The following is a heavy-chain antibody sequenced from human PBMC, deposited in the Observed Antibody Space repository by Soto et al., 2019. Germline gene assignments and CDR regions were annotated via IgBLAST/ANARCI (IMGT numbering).Heavy chain of an antibody. CDR3: ARQVSTGGHY. J-gene: IGHJ4*02. V-gene: IGHV5-51*01. D-gene: IGHD2-8*02. Sequence: GESLKISCKASGYSFATYWIGWVRQMPEKGLEWMAIIYPGDSDTRYSPSFQGQVNISADKSISTAYLQWNRLKASDTAMYYCARQVSTGGHYWGQGTLVTVSS. CDR1: GYSFATYW. CDR2: IYPGDSDT.